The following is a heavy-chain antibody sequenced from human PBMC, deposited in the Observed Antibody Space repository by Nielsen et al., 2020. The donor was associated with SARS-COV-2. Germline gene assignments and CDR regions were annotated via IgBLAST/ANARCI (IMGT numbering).Heavy chain of an antibody. CDR1: GFTFSSYA. CDR2: ISGSGGST. D-gene: IGHD1-26*01. V-gene: IGHV3-23*01. J-gene: IGHJ4*02. CDR3: ARDSTGSYDY. Sequence: GGSLRLSCAASGFTFSSYAMSWVRQAPGKGLEWVSAISGSGGSTYYADSVKGRFTISRDNAKNSLYLQMNNLRAEDTAVYYCARDSTGSYDYWGQGTLVTVSS.